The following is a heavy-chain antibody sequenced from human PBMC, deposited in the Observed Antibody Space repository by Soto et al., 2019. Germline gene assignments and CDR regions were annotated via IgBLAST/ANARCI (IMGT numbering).Heavy chain of an antibody. Sequence: TSETLSLTCTVSGGSISSYYWSWIRQPAGKGLEWIGRIYTSGSTNYNPSLKSRVAMSVDTSKNQFSLKLSSVTAADTAVYYCARDETVAGWVFHFDYWGQGTLVTVSS. J-gene: IGHJ4*02. CDR1: GGSISSYY. D-gene: IGHD6-19*01. V-gene: IGHV4-4*07. CDR3: ARDETVAGWVFHFDY. CDR2: IYTSGST.